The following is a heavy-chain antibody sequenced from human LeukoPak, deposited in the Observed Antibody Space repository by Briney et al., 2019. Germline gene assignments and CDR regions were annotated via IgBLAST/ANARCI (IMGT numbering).Heavy chain of an antibody. Sequence: GGSLRLSCAASGFTFSVHAMNWVRQALGKGLEWVSSISDTGGFTMYADSVKGRFTISRDNARNSLYLQMNSLRADDTAVYFCARVPSGSGSYLWWFDPWGQGTLVTVSS. CDR2: ISDTGGFT. V-gene: IGHV3-21*01. CDR3: ARVPSGSGSYLWWFDP. J-gene: IGHJ5*02. CDR1: GFTFSVHA. D-gene: IGHD3-10*01.